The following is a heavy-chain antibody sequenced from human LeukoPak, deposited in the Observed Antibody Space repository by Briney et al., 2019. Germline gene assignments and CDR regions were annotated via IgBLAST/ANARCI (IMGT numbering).Heavy chain of an antibody. CDR1: GGSISSGGYY. CDR3: ARDLSIDFWGLNWFDP. D-gene: IGHD3/OR15-3a*01. Sequence: SETLSLTCTVSGGSISSGGYYWSWIRQHPGKGLEWIGYIYYSGSTYYNPSLKSRVTISVDTSKNQFSLKLNSVTPEDTAVYYCARDLSIDFWGLNWFDPWGQGTLVTVSS. J-gene: IGHJ5*02. V-gene: IGHV4-31*03. CDR2: IYYSGST.